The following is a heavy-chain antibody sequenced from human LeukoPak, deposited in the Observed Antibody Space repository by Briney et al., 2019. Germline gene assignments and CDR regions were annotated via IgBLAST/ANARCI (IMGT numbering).Heavy chain of an antibody. D-gene: IGHD2-2*01. Sequence: GGSLRLSCAVSGFTFSNYAMHWVRQAPGKGLEYVSAISSTGDSTYYADSVKGRFTISRDISGNTLHLQMSSLRADDAAMYYCIKGYCSSIRCSRTYGLDVWGQGTTVTVSS. CDR2: ISSTGDST. CDR1: GFTFSNYA. CDR3: IKGYCSSIRCSRTYGLDV. J-gene: IGHJ6*02. V-gene: IGHV3-64D*06.